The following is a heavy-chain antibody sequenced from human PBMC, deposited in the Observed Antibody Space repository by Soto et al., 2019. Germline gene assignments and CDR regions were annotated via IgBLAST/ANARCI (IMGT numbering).Heavy chain of an antibody. CDR2: ISYDGSNK. D-gene: IGHD1-26*01. Sequence: QVQLVESGGGVVQPGRSLRLSCAASGFTFSSYAMHWVRQAPGTGLEWVAVISYDGSNKYYADSVKGRFTISRDNSKNTLYLQMNSLRAEDTAVYYCARVSVQWELLEGDAFDIWGQGTMVTVSS. CDR3: ARVSVQWELLEGDAFDI. J-gene: IGHJ3*02. V-gene: IGHV3-30-3*01. CDR1: GFTFSSYA.